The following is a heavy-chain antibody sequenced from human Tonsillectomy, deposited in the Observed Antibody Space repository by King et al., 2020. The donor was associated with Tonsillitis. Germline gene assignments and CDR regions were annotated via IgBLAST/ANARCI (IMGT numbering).Heavy chain of an antibody. CDR2: ISPGGDYK. CDR3: ARDPSLAPPVWFHP. J-gene: IGHJ5*02. CDR1: GFIFSNHA. Sequence: VQLVESGGGLVKPGGSLRLSCVGSGFIFSNHAMNWVRQAPGEGLEWVASISPGGDYKYHADSVKGRFTISRDNARNSVYLQMNSLRVEDTAVYFCARDPSLAPPVWFHPWGQGTLVTVSS. V-gene: IGHV3-21*01.